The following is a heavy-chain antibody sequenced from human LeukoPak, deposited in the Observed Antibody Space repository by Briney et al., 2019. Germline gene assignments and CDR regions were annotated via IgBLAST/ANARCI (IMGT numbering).Heavy chain of an antibody. D-gene: IGHD3-10*01. CDR1: GYTFTSYY. CDR2: INPSGGST. Sequence: ASVKVSCKASGYTFTSYYMHWVRQAPGQGLEWMGIINPSGGSTSYAQKFQGRVTITADKSTSTAYMELSSLRSEDTAVYYCAAMVRGVIPLYNWFDPWGQGTLVTVSS. CDR3: AAMVRGVIPLYNWFDP. V-gene: IGHV1-46*01. J-gene: IGHJ5*02.